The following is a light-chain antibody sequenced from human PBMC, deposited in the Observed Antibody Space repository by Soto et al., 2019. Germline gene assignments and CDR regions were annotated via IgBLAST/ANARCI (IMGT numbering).Light chain of an antibody. CDR3: QQYNSYSPWP. J-gene: IGKJ1*01. CDR1: QSISSW. Sequence: DVQMTQSPATLSSRAGDRVTITCRASQSISSWLAWYQHKPGKAPKLLIYDASNLDSGVPSRFSGSGSGTEFSLTISNLQPDDCATYYCQQYNSYSPWPFGQGTKVDI. CDR2: DAS. V-gene: IGKV1-5*01.